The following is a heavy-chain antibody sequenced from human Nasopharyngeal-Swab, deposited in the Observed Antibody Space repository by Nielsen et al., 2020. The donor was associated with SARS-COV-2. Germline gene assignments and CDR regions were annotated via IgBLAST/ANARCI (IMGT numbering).Heavy chain of an antibody. J-gene: IGHJ5*02. CDR3: ARCMTGTTGGWFDP. Sequence: WIRQPPGKGLEWIGEINHSGSTNYNPSLKRRVTISVDTSKNQFSLKLSSVTAADTAVYYCARCMTGTTGGWFDPWGQGTLVTVSS. V-gene: IGHV4-34*01. D-gene: IGHD1-7*01. CDR2: INHSGST.